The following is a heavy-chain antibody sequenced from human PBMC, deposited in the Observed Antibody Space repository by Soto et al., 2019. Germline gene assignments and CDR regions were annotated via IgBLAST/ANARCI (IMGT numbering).Heavy chain of an antibody. Sequence: QVQLVQSGAEVKKPGSSVKVSCKASGGTFSRYTISWVRQAPGQGLEWMGGIIPIFGAAKYAQKFQDRVTVTADESTSTAYMELSSLRSEDTAVYYCAQDAYGNSLAYWGQGTLVTVSS. D-gene: IGHD3-16*01. CDR2: IIPIFGAA. V-gene: IGHV1-69*01. CDR1: GGTFSRYT. CDR3: AQDAYGNSLAY. J-gene: IGHJ4*02.